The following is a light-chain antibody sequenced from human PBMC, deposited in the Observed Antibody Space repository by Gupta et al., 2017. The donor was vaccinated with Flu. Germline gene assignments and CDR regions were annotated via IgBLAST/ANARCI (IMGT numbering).Light chain of an antibody. CDR1: ALAKQY. J-gene: IGLJ3*02. Sequence: SYELTQPPSVSVSPGQTARITCPGDALAKQYAFWYQQKPGQAPVLVILKDTERPSGIPERFSGSSSGTTVTLTISGVQAEDEADYYCQSVDSTGTYVVFGGGTKVTVL. CDR3: QSVDSTGTYVV. CDR2: KDT. V-gene: IGLV3-25*02.